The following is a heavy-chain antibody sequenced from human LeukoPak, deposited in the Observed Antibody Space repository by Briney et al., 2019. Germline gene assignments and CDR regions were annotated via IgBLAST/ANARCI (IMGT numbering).Heavy chain of an antibody. CDR3: ARRNDFDI. V-gene: IGHV4-4*02. J-gene: IGHJ3*02. CDR1: GGSISNENW. Sequence: SETLSLTCAVSGGSISNENWWSWVRQPPGEGLEWIGEIHHRGGTNYNPSLRSRVTISVDTSKNQFSLKMTSVTAADTAVYYCARRNDFDIWGQGTMVTVSS. CDR2: IHHRGGT.